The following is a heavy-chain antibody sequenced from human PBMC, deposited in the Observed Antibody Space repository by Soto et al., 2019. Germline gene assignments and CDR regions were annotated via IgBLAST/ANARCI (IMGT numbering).Heavy chain of an antibody. CDR1: GGTFSSYA. Sequence: ASVKVSCKASGGTFSSYAISWVRQAPGQGLEWMGGIIPIFGTANYAQKFQGRVTITADESTSTAYMELSSLRSEDTAVYYCARAYSGYTSEYYYYGMDVWGQGTTVTVSS. J-gene: IGHJ6*02. V-gene: IGHV1-69*13. D-gene: IGHD5-12*01. CDR3: ARAYSGYTSEYYYYGMDV. CDR2: IIPIFGTA.